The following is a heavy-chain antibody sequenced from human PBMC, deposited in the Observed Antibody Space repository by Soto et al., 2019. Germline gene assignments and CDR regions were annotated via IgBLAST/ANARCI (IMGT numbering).Heavy chain of an antibody. CDR3: ARAAHIVVVTAPADY. J-gene: IGHJ4*01. V-gene: IGHV1-18*01. D-gene: IGHD2-21*02. CDR1: GYTFTTYG. CDR2: ISTYNGNT. Sequence: ASVKVSCKASGYTFTTYGISWVRQAPGQGLEWMGWISTYNGNTNYAQKLQGRVTMTTDTSTSTVYMELRSLRSDDTAVYYCARAAHIVVVTAPADYWGQ.